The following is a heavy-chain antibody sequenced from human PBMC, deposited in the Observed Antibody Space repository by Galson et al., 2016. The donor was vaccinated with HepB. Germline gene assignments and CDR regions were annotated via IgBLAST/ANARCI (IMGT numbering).Heavy chain of an antibody. CDR3: ARGAKSGRFDFWFDP. D-gene: IGHD1-26*01. J-gene: IGHJ5*02. V-gene: IGHV4-61*02. CDR2: MYSSGST. CDR1: GGSISGVGYS. Sequence: TLSLTCTVSGGSISGVGYSWSWLRQPAGKQLEWIGRMYSSGSTSYNPSLKSRVTMSVDTSRNQFSLKLRSVTAADTAVYYCARGAKSGRFDFWFDPWGHGTLVTVSS.